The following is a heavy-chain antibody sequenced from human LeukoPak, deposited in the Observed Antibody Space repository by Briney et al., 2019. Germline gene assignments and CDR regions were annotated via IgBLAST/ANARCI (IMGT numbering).Heavy chain of an antibody. CDR2: ISSSSTYI. J-gene: IGHJ4*02. D-gene: IGHD1-26*01. V-gene: IGHV3-21*01. Sequence: GGSLRLSCAASGFIFSIYSMIWVRHAPGRALEWVSSISSSSTYIYYAGSVKGRFTISRDNAKNSLYLQMNSLRAEDTAVYYCARDSPVGATDYWGQGTLVTVSS. CDR3: ARDSPVGATDY. CDR1: GFIFSIYS.